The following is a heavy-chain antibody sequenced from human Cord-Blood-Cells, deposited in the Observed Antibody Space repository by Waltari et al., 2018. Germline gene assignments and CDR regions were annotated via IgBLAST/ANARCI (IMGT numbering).Heavy chain of an antibody. Sequence: QVQLVQSGAEVKKPGSSVKVSCKASGGTFSSYAISWVRQATGQGPEWMGGIIPIFGTANYAQKFQGRVTITADESTSTAYMELSSLRSEDTAVYYCARDKSGYCSSTSCPDGVDAFDIWGQGTMVTVSS. J-gene: IGHJ3*02. CDR1: GGTFSSYA. CDR3: ARDKSGYCSSTSCPDGVDAFDI. V-gene: IGHV1-69*01. D-gene: IGHD2-2*01. CDR2: IIPIFGTA.